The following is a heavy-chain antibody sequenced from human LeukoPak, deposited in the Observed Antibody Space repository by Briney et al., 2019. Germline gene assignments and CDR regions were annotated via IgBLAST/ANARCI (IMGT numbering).Heavy chain of an antibody. V-gene: IGHV3-30*18. CDR2: ISYDGSNK. J-gene: IGHJ4*02. Sequence: PGGSLRLSCAASGFTFSSYGMHWVRQAPGKGLEWVAVISYDGSNKYYADSVKGRFTISRDNSKNTLYLQMNSLRAEDTDVYYCAKDTSNTYYYDSSGSDYWGQGPLVPVSS. CDR3: AKDTSNTYYYDSSGSDY. D-gene: IGHD3-22*01. CDR1: GFTFSSYG.